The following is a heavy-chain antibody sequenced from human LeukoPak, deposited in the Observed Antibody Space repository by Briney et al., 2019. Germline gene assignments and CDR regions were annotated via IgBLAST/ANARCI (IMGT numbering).Heavy chain of an antibody. Sequence: GGSLRLSCAASGFTFSNYGMHWVRQAPGKGLEWVAVISYDGSNKYYADSVKGRFTISRDNSKNTLYLQMNSLRAEDTAVYYCARDPYYYDSSGYIDYWGQGTLVTVSS. V-gene: IGHV3-30*03. CDR1: GFTFSNYG. CDR3: ARDPYYYDSSGYIDY. D-gene: IGHD3-22*01. CDR2: ISYDGSNK. J-gene: IGHJ4*02.